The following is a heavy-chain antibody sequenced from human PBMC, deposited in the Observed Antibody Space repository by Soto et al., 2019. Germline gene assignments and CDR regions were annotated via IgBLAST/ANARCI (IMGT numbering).Heavy chain of an antibody. V-gene: IGHV3-66*01. D-gene: IGHD6-19*01. CDR3: ARDPYTSEWAPNLDY. J-gene: IGHJ4*02. Sequence: PGGSLRLSCEASGFLVSRNYLNWVRQAPGKGLEWVSGIYSGGSTYYADSVRGRFTMSRDNSKNTIYLQMNSLRAGDTAVYYCARDPYTSEWAPNLDYWGQGTLVTVSS. CDR1: GFLVSRNY. CDR2: IYSGGST.